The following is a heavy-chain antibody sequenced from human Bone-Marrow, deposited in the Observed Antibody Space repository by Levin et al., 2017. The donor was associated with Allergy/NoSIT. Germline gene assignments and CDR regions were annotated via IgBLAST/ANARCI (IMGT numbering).Heavy chain of an antibody. V-gene: IGHV3-30*03. CDR3: ARADGNYRHDFDS. CDR2: SSYDGSHE. CDR1: GFTFSNHG. J-gene: IGHJ4*02. Sequence: GGSLRLSCVGSGFTFSNHGIHWVRQAPGKGLEWVSVSSYDGSHEYYADSVKGRFTMSRDNSKNTVFLQINSLRAEDTALYYCARADGNYRHDFDSWGQGILVTVSS. D-gene: IGHD5-24*01.